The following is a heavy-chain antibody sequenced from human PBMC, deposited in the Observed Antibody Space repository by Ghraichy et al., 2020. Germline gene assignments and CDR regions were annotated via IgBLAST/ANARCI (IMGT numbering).Heavy chain of an antibody. J-gene: IGHJ4*02. CDR1: GFTFSSYG. CDR2: IWYDGSNK. D-gene: IGHD6-13*01. Sequence: GGSLRLSCAASGFTFSSYGMHWVRQAPGKGLEWVAVIWYDGSNKYYADSVKGRFTISRDNSKNTLYLQMNSLRAEDTAVYYCAREMSSSWYIFDYWGQGTLVTVSS. V-gene: IGHV3-33*01. CDR3: AREMSSSWYIFDY.